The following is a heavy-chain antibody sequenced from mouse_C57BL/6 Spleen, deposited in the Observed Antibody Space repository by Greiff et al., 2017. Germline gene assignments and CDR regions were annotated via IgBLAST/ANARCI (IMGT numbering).Heavy chain of an antibody. CDR1: GFSLTSYA. V-gene: IGHV2-9-1*01. CDR2: IWTGGGT. CDR3: ARKGVGYGKDYAMDY. D-gene: IGHD1-1*01. Sequence: VMLVESGPGLVAPSQSLSITCTVSGFSLTSYAISWVRQPPGKGLEWLGVIWTGGGTNYNSARKSRLSISKDNSKSQVFLKMNSLQTDDTARYYCARKGVGYGKDYAMDYWGQGTSVTVSS. J-gene: IGHJ4*01.